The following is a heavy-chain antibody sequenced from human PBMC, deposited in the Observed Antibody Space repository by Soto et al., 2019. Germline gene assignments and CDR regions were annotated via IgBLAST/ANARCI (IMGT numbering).Heavy chain of an antibody. V-gene: IGHV4-59*01. Sequence: PSETLSLTCTVSGGSINSYYWSWIRQSQGKGLEWIAYIYYNGNTNYNPSLMSRVTMTTDTSTSTAYMELRSLRSDDTAVYYCARFIVVVPDALWDPAEYFHYWGQGTLVTVSS. CDR2: IYYNGNT. J-gene: IGHJ1*01. CDR3: ARFIVVVPDALWDPAEYFHY. D-gene: IGHD2-2*01. CDR1: GGSINSYY.